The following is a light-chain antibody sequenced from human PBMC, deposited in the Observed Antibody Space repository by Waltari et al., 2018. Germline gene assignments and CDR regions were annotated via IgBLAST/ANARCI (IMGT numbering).Light chain of an antibody. Sequence: EVVLTQSPATLSLSPRQRATPSCRASQSVYNFLAWYQQKPGQAPRLLIYEASQRATGIPARFSGSGSGTDFTLTISNLEPEDVAVYYCQQRANWPPLTFGGGTKVEIK. CDR2: EAS. V-gene: IGKV3-11*01. CDR1: QSVYNF. CDR3: QQRANWPPLT. J-gene: IGKJ4*01.